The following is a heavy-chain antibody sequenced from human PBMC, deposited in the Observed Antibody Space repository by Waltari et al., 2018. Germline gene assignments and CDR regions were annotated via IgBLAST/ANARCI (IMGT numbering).Heavy chain of an antibody. J-gene: IGHJ4*02. CDR3: VRGPDRAKQGY. CDR2: IHPGGGT. Sequence: QVLPQQWGAGLLKPSETLSLTCVVYGGSSSDDYWYWIRQPPGKGLEWIGEIHPGGGTDYNPSLRIRVTISVETPKNQFALRLTSVTAADTAVYYCVRGPDRAKQGYWGQGTLVSVSS. CDR1: GGSSSDDY. V-gene: IGHV4-34*01. D-gene: IGHD3-22*01.